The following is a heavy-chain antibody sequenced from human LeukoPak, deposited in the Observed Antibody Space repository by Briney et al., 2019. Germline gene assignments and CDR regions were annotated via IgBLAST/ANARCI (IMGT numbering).Heavy chain of an antibody. CDR3: ARGGALEMATILVNNWFDP. J-gene: IGHJ5*02. CDR2: INHSGST. V-gene: IGHV4-34*01. CDR1: GGSFSGYY. D-gene: IGHD5-24*01. Sequence: PSETLSLTCAVYGGSFSGYYWGWIRQPPGKGLEWIGEINHSGSTNYNPSLKRRVTISVDTSKNQFSLKLSSVTAADTAVYYCARGGALEMATILVNNWFDPWGQGTLVTVSS.